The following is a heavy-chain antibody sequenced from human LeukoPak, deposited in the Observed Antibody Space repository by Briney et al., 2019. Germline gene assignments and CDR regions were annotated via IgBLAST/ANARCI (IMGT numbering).Heavy chain of an antibody. V-gene: IGHV4-4*02. J-gene: IGHJ4*02. D-gene: IGHD3-10*01. CDR1: GGSISSSNW. CDR3: ARGRVVYYYGSGSYYPFDY. CDR2: IYHSGST. Sequence: SETLSLTCAVSGGSISSSNWWSWVRQPPGKGLEWIGEIYHSGSTNYNPSLKSRVTISVDTSKNQFSLKLSSVTAADTAVYYCARGRVVYYYGSGSYYPFDYWGQGTLVTVSS.